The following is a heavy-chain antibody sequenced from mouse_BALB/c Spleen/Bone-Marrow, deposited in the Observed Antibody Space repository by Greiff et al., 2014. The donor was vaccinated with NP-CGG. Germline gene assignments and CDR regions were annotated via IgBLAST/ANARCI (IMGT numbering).Heavy chain of an antibody. CDR1: GYAFTNYL. J-gene: IGHJ2*01. V-gene: IGHV1-54*01. D-gene: IGHD3-3*01. CDR3: ARRDGSYFDY. Sequence: VQLQQSGAELVRPGTSVKVSCKASGYAFTNYLIECVKQRPGQGLEWIGMINPGSGGTNYNEKFKGKATLTADKSSSTAYMQLSSLTSDDSAVYFCARRDGSYFDYWGQGTTLTVSS. CDR2: INPGSGGT.